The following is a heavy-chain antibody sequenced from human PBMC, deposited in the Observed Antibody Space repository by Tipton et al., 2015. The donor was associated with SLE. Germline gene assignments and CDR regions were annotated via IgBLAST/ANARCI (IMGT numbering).Heavy chain of an antibody. Sequence: QLVQSGAEVKKPGASVKVSCKTSGYTFTTYGISWVRQAPGQGLEWMGWINEYNGNTNYVQKFQGRVTMTTDTSTSTAYMELRSLRSDDTAVYYCARDENLTENDYWGQGTLVTVSS. CDR1: GYTFTTYG. CDR3: ARDENLTENDY. V-gene: IGHV1-18*01. J-gene: IGHJ4*02. D-gene: IGHD7-27*01. CDR2: INEYNGNT.